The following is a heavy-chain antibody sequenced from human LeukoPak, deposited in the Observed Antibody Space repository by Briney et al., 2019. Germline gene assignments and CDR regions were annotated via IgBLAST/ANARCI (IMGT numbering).Heavy chain of an antibody. CDR2: IYYSGST. Sequence: SETLSLTCTVSGGFINSHYWSWIRQPPGKGLEWIGYIYYSGSTNYNPSLKSRVTISVDTSNNQFSLKLSSVTAADTAVYYCTAYSSGWSFQHWAEGPVDRVSS. J-gene: IGHJ1*01. CDR3: TAYSSGWSFQH. D-gene: IGHD6-13*01. V-gene: IGHV4-59*08. CDR1: GGFINSHY.